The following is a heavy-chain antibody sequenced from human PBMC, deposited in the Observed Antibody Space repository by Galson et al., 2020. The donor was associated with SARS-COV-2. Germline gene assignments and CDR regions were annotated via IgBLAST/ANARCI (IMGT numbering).Heavy chain of an antibody. Sequence: GGSLRLSCAVSGFTFSTAWMIWVRQPPGKGLEWVGRIKTRSDGETTDYGAPVKGRCIISRDDSKDTLYLHMNSLRTEDTAVYYCAIRFGGLGYMDVWGKGTTVTVSS. CDR2: IKTRSDGETT. J-gene: IGHJ6*04. CDR1: GFTFSTAW. CDR3: AIRFGGLGYMDV. D-gene: IGHD3-10*01. V-gene: IGHV3-15*01.